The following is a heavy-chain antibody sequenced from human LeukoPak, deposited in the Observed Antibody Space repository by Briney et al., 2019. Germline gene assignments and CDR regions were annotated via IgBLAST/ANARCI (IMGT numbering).Heavy chain of an antibody. CDR2: ISYDGSNK. Sequence: GGSLRLSCAASGFTFSSYGMHWVRQAPGKRLEWVAVISYDGSNKYYADSVKGRFTISRDNSKNTLYLQMNSLRAEDTAVYYCAKAFGSGYEHNWFDPWGQGTLVTVSS. CDR3: AKAFGSGYEHNWFDP. D-gene: IGHD5-12*01. J-gene: IGHJ5*02. CDR1: GFTFSSYG. V-gene: IGHV3-30*18.